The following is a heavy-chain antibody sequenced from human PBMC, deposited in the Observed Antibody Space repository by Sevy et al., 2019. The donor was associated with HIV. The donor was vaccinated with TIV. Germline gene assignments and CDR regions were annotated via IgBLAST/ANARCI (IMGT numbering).Heavy chain of an antibody. V-gene: IGHV3-23*01. Sequence: GGSLRLSCAASGFTFSSYAMSWVRQAPGKGLEWVSAISGSGGSTYYADSVKGRFTISRDNSKNTLYLQMNSLRAEDTAVYYCAKDLGPGFGEFFRYDYYYYYGMDVWGQGTTVTVSS. CDR2: ISGSGGST. D-gene: IGHD3-10*01. CDR3: AKDLGPGFGEFFRYDYYYYYGMDV. J-gene: IGHJ6*02. CDR1: GFTFSSYA.